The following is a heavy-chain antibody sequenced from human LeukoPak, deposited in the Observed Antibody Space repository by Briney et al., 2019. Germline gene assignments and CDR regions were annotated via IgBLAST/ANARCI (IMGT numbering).Heavy chain of an antibody. CDR2: ISGSGGST. Sequence: PGGSLRHSCAASGFTFSSYAMSWVRQAPGKGLEWVSAISGSGGSTYYADSVKGRFTISRDNSKNTLYLQMNSLRAEDTAVYYCAKDLTFGGVIVDNYFDYWGQGTLVTVSS. J-gene: IGHJ4*02. CDR3: AKDLTFGGVIVDNYFDY. V-gene: IGHV3-23*01. D-gene: IGHD3-16*02. CDR1: GFTFSSYA.